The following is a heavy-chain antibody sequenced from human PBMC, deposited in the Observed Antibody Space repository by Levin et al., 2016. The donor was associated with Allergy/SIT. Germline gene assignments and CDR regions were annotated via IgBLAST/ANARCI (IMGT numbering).Heavy chain of an antibody. CDR3: ARTTEYYGMDV. D-gene: IGHD1-1*01. V-gene: IGHV4-59*12. CDR2: IYYSGST. J-gene: IGHJ6*02. CDR1: GGSISSYY. Sequence: SETLSLTCTVSGGSISSYYWSWIRQPPGKGLEWIGYIYYSGSTYYNPSLKSRVTISVDTSKNQFSLKLSSVTAADTAVYYCARTTEYYGMDVWGQGTTVTVSS.